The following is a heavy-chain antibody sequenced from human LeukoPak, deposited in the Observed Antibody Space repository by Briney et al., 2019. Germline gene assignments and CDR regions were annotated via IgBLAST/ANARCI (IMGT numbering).Heavy chain of an antibody. V-gene: IGHV3-7*03. J-gene: IGHJ4*02. CDR3: ARGGPIYCSGDSCYPGDY. CDR1: GFTFNTYW. Sequence: GGSLRLSCAASGFTFNTYWMSWVRQAPGKGLEWVANIKQDGSEKYYVDSVKGRFTISRDNAKNSLYLQMNSLRAEDTAVYYCARGGPIYCSGDSCYPGDYWGQGTLVTVSS. D-gene: IGHD2-15*01. CDR2: IKQDGSEK.